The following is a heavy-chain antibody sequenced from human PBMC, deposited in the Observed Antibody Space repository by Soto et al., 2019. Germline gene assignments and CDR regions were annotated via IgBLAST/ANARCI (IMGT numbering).Heavy chain of an antibody. CDR1: GYTFTSYY. D-gene: IGHD3-22*01. CDR3: ARDSSSRGLVQRGAPSGYYSD. J-gene: IGHJ4*02. V-gene: IGHV1-46*01. CDR2: INPSGGST. Sequence: GASVKVSCKASGYTFTSYYMHWVRQAPGQGLEWMGIINPSGGSTSYAQKFQGRVTMTRDTSTSTVYMELSSLRSEDTAVYYCARDSSSRGLVQRGAPSGYYSDWGQGTLVTVSS.